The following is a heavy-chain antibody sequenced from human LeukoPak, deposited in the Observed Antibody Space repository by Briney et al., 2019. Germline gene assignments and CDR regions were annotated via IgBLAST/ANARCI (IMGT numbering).Heavy chain of an antibody. CDR1: DDSIRSRTYY. CDR3: GREFDGLGRYFDY. V-gene: IGHV4-39*07. D-gene: IGHD5-24*01. J-gene: IGHJ4*02. CDR2: IHYSGET. Sequence: PSETLSLTCTISDDSIRSRTYYWGWIRQPPGKGLEWIGSIHYSGETYYNPSLKSRVTISVATSKNQLSLRLSSVTAADTAVYYCGREFDGLGRYFDYWGQGTLVTVSS.